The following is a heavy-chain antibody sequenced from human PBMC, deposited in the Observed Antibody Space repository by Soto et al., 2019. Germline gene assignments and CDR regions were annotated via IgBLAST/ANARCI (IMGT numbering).Heavy chain of an antibody. CDR3: ARGTKGAGGWYFDL. CDR2: IGALLYNDAT. Sequence: QIQVVQSEVEVKRPGASVRISCKASGYTLDNHAVTWVRQAPGQGLEWMGWIGALLYNDATNHARKFQGRLTMARDTSPNTVYMGLGSLRSDDTAVYYCARGTKGAGGWYFDLWGRGTLVVVSS. V-gene: IGHV1-18*01. J-gene: IGHJ2*01. D-gene: IGHD2-8*01. CDR1: GYTLDNHA.